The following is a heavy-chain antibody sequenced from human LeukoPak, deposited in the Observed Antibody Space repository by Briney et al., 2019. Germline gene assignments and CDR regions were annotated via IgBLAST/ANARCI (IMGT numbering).Heavy chain of an antibody. CDR2: IIPIFGTA. V-gene: IGHV1-69*13. Sequence: SVKVSCKASGGIFSSYAISWVRQAPGQGLEWMGGIIPIFGTANYAQKFQGRVTITADESTSTAYMELSSLRSEDTAVYYCARDLGYCSSTSCPRGDYGMDVWGQGTTVTVSS. J-gene: IGHJ6*02. D-gene: IGHD2-2*01. CDR1: GGIFSSYA. CDR3: ARDLGYCSSTSCPRGDYGMDV.